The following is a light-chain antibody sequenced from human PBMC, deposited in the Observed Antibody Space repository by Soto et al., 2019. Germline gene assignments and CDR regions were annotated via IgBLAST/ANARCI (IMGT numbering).Light chain of an antibody. J-gene: IGKJ1*01. V-gene: IGKV1-39*01. CDR3: QQSYSSPPT. CDR2: AAS. CDR1: QSISNY. Sequence: DIQMTQSPSSLSASVGDRVTITCRASQSISNYLNWYQQQPGKAPKLLIYAASSLQSGVPSRFGGSGSGTDFTLTISSLQPEDFPTYYCQQSYSSPPTFGQGTKV.